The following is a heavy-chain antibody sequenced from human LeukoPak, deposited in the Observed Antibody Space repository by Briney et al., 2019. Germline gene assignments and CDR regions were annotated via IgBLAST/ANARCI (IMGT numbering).Heavy chain of an antibody. J-gene: IGHJ5*02. CDR2: VNHSGSA. CDR3: ARERASNNHDNWFDP. CDR1: GASFNDYY. V-gene: IGHV4-34*01. Sequence: SETLSLTCAVYGASFNDYYWSWIRHSPTKGLEWIGEVNHSGSAKYNPSLKSRVTISADKSKNQFFLGLSPVAAADSGVYYCARERASNNHDNWFDPWGQGTLVTVSS.